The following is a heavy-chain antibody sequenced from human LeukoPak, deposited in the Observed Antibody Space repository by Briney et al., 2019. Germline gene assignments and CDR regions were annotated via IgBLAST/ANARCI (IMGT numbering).Heavy chain of an antibody. D-gene: IGHD5-18*01. CDR1: GFTFSDYY. J-gene: IGHJ4*02. CDR3: ARDRQSYGQWYFDY. V-gene: IGHV3-11*06. CDR2: ISGSTSYT. Sequence: GGSLRLSCAASGFTFSDYYMSWIRQAPGKGLEWVSYISGSTSYTNSADSVKGRFTISRDNSKNTLYLQMNSLRAEDTAVYYCARDRQSYGQWYFDYWGQGTLVTVSS.